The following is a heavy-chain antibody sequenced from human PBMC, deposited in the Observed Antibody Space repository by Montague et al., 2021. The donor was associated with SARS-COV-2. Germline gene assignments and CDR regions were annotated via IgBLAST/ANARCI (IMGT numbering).Heavy chain of an antibody. Sequence: SETLSLTCAVYGGSLSGYYWSWVRQPPEKGLEWIGEINHSANTKYNPSLKSPVTISIDTSKNQFSLKMTSVTAADTATYYCASGSYPSGSYYKRYYYGLNIWGPGTTVIVSS. V-gene: IGHV4-34*01. CDR3: ASGSYPSGSYYKRYYYGLNI. D-gene: IGHD3-10*01. CDR1: GGSLSGYY. CDR2: INHSANT. J-gene: IGHJ6*02.